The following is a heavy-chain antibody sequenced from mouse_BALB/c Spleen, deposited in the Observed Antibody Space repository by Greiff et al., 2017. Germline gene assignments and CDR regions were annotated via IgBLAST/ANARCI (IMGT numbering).Heavy chain of an antibody. D-gene: IGHD2-1*01. V-gene: IGHV5-12-2*01. CDR3: ARHDGNYVDAMDY. CDR2: ISNGGGST. CDR1: GFTFSSYT. Sequence: DVMLVESGGGLVQPGGSLKLSCAASGFTFSSYTMSWVRQTPEKRLEWVAYISNGGGSTYYPDTVKGRFTISRDNAKNTLYLQMSSLKSEDTAMYYCARHDGNYVDAMDYWGQGTSVTVSS. J-gene: IGHJ4*01.